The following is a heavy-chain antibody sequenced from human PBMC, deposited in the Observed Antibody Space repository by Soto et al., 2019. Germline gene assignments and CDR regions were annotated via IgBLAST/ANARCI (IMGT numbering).Heavy chain of an antibody. CDR3: ATGGYNYGSDF. CDR2: ISSTGSHT. J-gene: IGHJ4*02. V-gene: IGHV3-11*05. Sequence: QGPLVESGGGLVKPGGSLRLSCAASGFTFDDYYMSWVRQAPGKGLEWISDISSTGSHTNYADSVKGRFTISRDNAKNSLHLQMNNLRGEDTAVYYCATGGYNYGSDFWGQGTLVTVSS. CDR1: GFTFDDYY. D-gene: IGHD5-18*01.